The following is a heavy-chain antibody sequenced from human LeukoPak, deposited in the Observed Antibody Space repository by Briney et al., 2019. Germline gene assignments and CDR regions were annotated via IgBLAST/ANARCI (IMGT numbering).Heavy chain of an antibody. CDR1: GFTISSNY. J-gene: IGHJ4*02. CDR2: IYSGGTT. V-gene: IGHV3-66*02. D-gene: IGHD1-26*01. CDR3: ARELH. Sequence: PGGSLTLSCAASGFTISSNYMSWVRQAPGKGLEWVSVIYSGGTTNYADSVKGRFIISRDNSKNTLFLQMNSLGTEDTAVYYCARELHLGQGTLVTVSS.